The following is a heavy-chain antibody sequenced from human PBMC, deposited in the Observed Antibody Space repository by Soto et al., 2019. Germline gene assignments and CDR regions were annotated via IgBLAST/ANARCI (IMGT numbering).Heavy chain of an antibody. D-gene: IGHD2-2*01. CDR3: ARVGGSGCSSTSCYGPIY. CDR1: GGTFNSYT. Sequence: GASVQVSCKASGGTFNSYTISWVRQAPGQRLEWMGRFIPIHGIANYAQKFQCRGTISADKSTITSYMELSSLRSEDTAVFFCARVGGSGCSSTSCYGPIYWGQGTLVTVSS. J-gene: IGHJ4*02. V-gene: IGHV1-69*02. CDR2: FIPIHGIA.